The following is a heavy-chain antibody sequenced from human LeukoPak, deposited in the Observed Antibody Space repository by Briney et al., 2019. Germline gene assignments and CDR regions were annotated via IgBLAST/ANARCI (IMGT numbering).Heavy chain of an antibody. CDR2: IKGDGSHT. CDR1: GFTIRDYW. Sequence: GGSLRLSCAASGFTIRDYWMPWIRQAPGKGLVWVSRIKGDGSHTIYADSVKGRFTISRDNAKNTLYLQMKSLRVEDTALYYCVRDWDHFDFDSWGQGTLVTVSS. D-gene: IGHD1-26*01. CDR3: VRDWDHFDFDS. J-gene: IGHJ5*01. V-gene: IGHV3-74*01.